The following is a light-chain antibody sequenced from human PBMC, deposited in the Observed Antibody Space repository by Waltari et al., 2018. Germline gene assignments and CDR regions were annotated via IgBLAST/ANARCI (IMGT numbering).Light chain of an antibody. J-gene: IGKJ4*01. CDR1: QDINNC. CDR3: QQAKSFPHT. CDR2: DAS. Sequence: DIQMTQSPSSVSASVGDRVTITCRASQDINNCLAWYQQKPGKAPNLLIDDASSLESGVPSRVSGSGSGADFTLTITSLQSEDFATYYCQQAKSFPHTFGGGTKVEIK. V-gene: IGKV1-12*01.